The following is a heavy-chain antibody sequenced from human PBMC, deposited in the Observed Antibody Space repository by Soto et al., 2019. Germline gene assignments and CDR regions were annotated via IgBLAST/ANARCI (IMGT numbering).Heavy chain of an antibody. D-gene: IGHD2-15*01. V-gene: IGHV3-30*18. CDR3: AKGLGYCSGGSCDSGFDY. J-gene: IGHJ4*02. CDR2: ISYDGSNK. CDR1: GFTFSSYG. Sequence: GSLRLSCAASGFTFSSYGMHWVRQAPGKGLEWVAVISYDGSNKYYADSVKGRFTISRDNSKNTLYLQMNSLRAEDTAVYYCAKGLGYCSGGSCDSGFDYWGQGPLVTVSS.